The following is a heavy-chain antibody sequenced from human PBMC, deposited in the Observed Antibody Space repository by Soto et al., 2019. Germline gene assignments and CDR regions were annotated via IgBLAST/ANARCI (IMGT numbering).Heavy chain of an antibody. Sequence: SETLSLTCAVSGGSISSGGYSWSWIRQPPGKGLEWIGYIYHSGSTYYNPSLKSRVTISVDTSKNQFSLKLISVTAADTAVYYCARQHYYDSSGYYTWNWGQGTLVTVSS. J-gene: IGHJ4*02. CDR1: GGSISSGGYS. V-gene: IGHV4-30-2*01. CDR3: ARQHYYDSSGYYTWN. CDR2: IYHSGST. D-gene: IGHD3-22*01.